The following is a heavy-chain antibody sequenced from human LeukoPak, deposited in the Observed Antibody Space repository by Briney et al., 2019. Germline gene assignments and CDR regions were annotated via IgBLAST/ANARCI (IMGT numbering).Heavy chain of an antibody. CDR2: IYYSGST. J-gene: IGHJ4*02. CDR3: AVRSTPFGSGSPFDY. V-gene: IGHV4-39*01. Sequence: SETLSLTCTVSGGSISSSSYYWGWIRQPPGKGLEWIGSIYYSGSTYYNPSLKSRVTISVDTSKNQFSLKLSSVTAADTAVYYCAVRSTPFGSGSPFDYWGQGTLVTVSS. CDR1: GGSISSSSYY. D-gene: IGHD3-10*01.